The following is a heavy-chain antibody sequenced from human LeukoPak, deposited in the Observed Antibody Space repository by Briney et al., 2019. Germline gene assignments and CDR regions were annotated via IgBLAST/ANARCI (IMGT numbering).Heavy chain of an antibody. CDR3: ARDYSGRSQALDY. CDR2: INPRGGST. CDR1: GYTFTGYY. Sequence: ASVKVSCKASGYTFTGYYIHWVRQAPGQGLEWMGMINPRGGSTSYAQNFQGRVTMTRDTFTSTVYMQLSSLRSEDTAVHYCARDYSGRSQALDYWGQGTLVTVSS. D-gene: IGHD6-19*01. V-gene: IGHV1-46*01. J-gene: IGHJ4*02.